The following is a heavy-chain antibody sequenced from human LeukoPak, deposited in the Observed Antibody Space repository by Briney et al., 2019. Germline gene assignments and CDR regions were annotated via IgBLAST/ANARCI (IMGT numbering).Heavy chain of an antibody. Sequence: ASVKVSCKASGYTFTGYYMHWVRQAPGQGLEWMGWINPSSGGTNYAQKFQGRVTMTRDTSISTAYMELSRLRSDDTAVYYCTMSVGATTVSGWAFDIWGQGTMVTVSS. CDR2: INPSSGGT. CDR3: TMSVGATTVSGWAFDI. J-gene: IGHJ3*02. CDR1: GYTFTGYY. D-gene: IGHD1-26*01. V-gene: IGHV1-2*02.